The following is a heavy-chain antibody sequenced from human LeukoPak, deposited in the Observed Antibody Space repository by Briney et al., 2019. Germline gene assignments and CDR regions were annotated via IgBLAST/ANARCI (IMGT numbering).Heavy chain of an antibody. D-gene: IGHD5-18*01. CDR3: ARRGYSYALDY. CDR1: GGSISSYY. CDR2: IYYSGST. J-gene: IGHJ4*02. Sequence: SETLSLTCTVSGGSISSYYWSWIRQPPGKGLEWIGYIYYSGSTNYNPSLKSRVTISIDTSKNQFSLKLISVTAADTAVYYCARRGYSYALDYWGQGTLVTVSS. V-gene: IGHV4-59*01.